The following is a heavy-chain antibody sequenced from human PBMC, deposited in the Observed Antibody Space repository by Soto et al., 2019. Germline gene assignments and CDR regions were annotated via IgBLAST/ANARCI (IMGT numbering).Heavy chain of an antibody. CDR3: ARIRSSGYYFPFDY. CDR1: GGSINSGGYS. D-gene: IGHD3-22*01. J-gene: IGHJ4*02. Sequence: SETLSLTCTVSGGSINSGGYSWTRIRQPPGKGLEWIGFIYHTGTTYYNPSLKSRVTISVDRSKNQFSLKLSSVTAADTAVYYCARIRSSGYYFPFDYCGQGTLVTVSS. CDR2: IYHTGTT. V-gene: IGHV4-30-2*02.